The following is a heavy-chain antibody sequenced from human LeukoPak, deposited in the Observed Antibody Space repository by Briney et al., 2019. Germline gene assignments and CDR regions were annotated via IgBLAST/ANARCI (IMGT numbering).Heavy chain of an antibody. CDR3: AKEWELPTGDFDY. Sequence: GGSLRLSCAASGFTFSSYGMHWVRQAPGKGLEWVAVISYDGSNKYYADSVKGRFTISRDNSKNTLYLQMNSLRAEDTAVYYCAKEWELPTGDFDYWGQGTLVTVSS. CDR1: GFTFSSYG. V-gene: IGHV3-30*18. D-gene: IGHD1-26*01. CDR2: ISYDGSNK. J-gene: IGHJ4*02.